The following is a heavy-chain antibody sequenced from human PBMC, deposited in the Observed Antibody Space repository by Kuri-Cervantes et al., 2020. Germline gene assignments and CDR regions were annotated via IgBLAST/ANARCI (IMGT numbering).Heavy chain of an antibody. Sequence: GESLKISCAASGFTFSSYGMHWVRQAPGKGLEWVAVISYDGSNKYYADSVKGRFTISRDNSKNTLYLQMNSLRAEDTAVYYCARDSDGDYGRYYYYYGMDVWGQGTTVTVSS. V-gene: IGHV3-30*03. CDR3: ARDSDGDYGRYYYYYGMDV. J-gene: IGHJ6*02. CDR2: ISYDGSNK. D-gene: IGHD4-17*01. CDR1: GFTFSSYG.